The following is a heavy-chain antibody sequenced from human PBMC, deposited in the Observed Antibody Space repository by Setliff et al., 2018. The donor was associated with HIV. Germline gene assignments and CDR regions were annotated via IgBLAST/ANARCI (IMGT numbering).Heavy chain of an antibody. CDR1: GFTFSSYS. D-gene: IGHD3-10*01. Sequence: PGGSLRLSCAASGFTFSSYSMNWVRQAPGTGLEWVASISSGSVYIYYAESLQGRFTISRDNARNSLDLQMGSLTAEDTAIYYCARGRGFYGSGSYPDWYFDLWGRGTLVTVSS. J-gene: IGHJ2*01. V-gene: IGHV3-21*06. CDR3: ARGRGFYGSGSYPDWYFDL. CDR2: ISSGSVYI.